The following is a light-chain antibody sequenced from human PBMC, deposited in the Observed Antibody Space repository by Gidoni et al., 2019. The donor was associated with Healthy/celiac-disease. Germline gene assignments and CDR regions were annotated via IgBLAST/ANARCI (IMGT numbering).Light chain of an antibody. CDR2: GNS. V-gene: IGLV1-40*01. Sequence: QSVLTQPPSVSGAPGQRVTISCTGSSSNIGAGYAVHWYQQLPGPAPKLLIYGNSNRPSGVTDRFSGSKSGTSASLAITGLQAEDEADYYCQSYDSSLSGFYVFGTGTKVTVL. CDR3: QSYDSSLSGFYV. CDR1: SSNIGAGYA. J-gene: IGLJ1*01.